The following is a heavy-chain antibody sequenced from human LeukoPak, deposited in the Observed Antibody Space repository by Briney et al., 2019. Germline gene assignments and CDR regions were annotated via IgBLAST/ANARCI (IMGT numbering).Heavy chain of an antibody. D-gene: IGHD2-15*01. J-gene: IGHJ4*02. CDR3: TSPLGYCGGGNCYAY. CDR2: MKRKDCGGTI. CDR1: GFTFGDSG. V-gene: IGHV3-49*04. Sequence: PGGSLRLSCTASGFTFGDSGVSWVRQAPGKGLEWVGFMKRKDCGGTIGYATSVKGRFIISRDDSKSIAYLQMDSLKTEDTAVYYCTSPLGYCGGGNCYAYWGQGTLVTVSS.